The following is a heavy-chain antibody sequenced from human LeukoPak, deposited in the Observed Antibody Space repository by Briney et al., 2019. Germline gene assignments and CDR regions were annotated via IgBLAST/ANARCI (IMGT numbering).Heavy chain of an antibody. D-gene: IGHD3-3*01. J-gene: IGHJ6*02. CDR2: ISYDGSNK. CDR3: AKEREVYYDFRSGHYYYYGMDV. CDR1: GFTFSSYG. Sequence: GRSLRLSCAASGFTFSSYGMHWVRQAPGKGLEWVAVISYDGSNKYYADSVKGRFTISRDNSKNTLYLQMNSLRAEDTAVYYCAKEREVYYDFRSGHYYYYGMDVWGQGTTVTVSS. V-gene: IGHV3-30*18.